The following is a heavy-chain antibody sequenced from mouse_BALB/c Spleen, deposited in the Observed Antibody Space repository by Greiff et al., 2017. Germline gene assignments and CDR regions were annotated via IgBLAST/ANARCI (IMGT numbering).Heavy chain of an antibody. V-gene: IGHV1-61*01. J-gene: IGHJ2*01. D-gene: IGHD1-1*01. CDR3: ARRYYGSCRYYFDY. CDR2: IYPSDGET. CDR1: GYSFTSYW. Sequence: QVQLQQPGAELVRPGASVKLSCKASGYSFTSYWMNWVKQRPGQGLEWIGMIYPSDGETRLNQKFKDKATLTLDKSSSTAYMQRSSPTSEDSAVFDCARRYYGSCRYYFDYWGQGTTLTVSS.